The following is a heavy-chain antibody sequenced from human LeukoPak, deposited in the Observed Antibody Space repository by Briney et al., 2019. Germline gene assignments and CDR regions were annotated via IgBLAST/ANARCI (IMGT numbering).Heavy chain of an antibody. CDR1: GFTFSSYA. Sequence: PGGSLRLSCEASGFTFSSYAMTWVRQAPGKGLEWVSGLSGSGDTTYDADSVKGRFTISRDSSKNTLYLQMNSLRAEDTAVYYCAKDGFTWFGDLSYWYFDLWGRGTLVTVSS. V-gene: IGHV3-23*01. D-gene: IGHD3-10*01. CDR2: LSGSGDTT. J-gene: IGHJ2*01. CDR3: AKDGFTWFGDLSYWYFDL.